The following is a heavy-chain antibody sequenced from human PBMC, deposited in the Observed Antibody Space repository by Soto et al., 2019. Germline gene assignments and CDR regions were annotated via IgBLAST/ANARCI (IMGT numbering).Heavy chain of an antibody. V-gene: IGHV4-59*01. D-gene: IGHD5-12*01. CDR3: AREGNLGRWLQPLDF. J-gene: IGHJ4*02. CDR2: IHYNGNT. CDR1: GDSISAYS. Sequence: ASETLSLTCTVSGDSISAYSWSWVRQPPGKGLEWIGNIHYNGNTEYNPSLKSRVSMSVDTSKNQFSLRLISVTAADTAKYFCAREGNLGRWLQPLDFWGQGTLVTVSS.